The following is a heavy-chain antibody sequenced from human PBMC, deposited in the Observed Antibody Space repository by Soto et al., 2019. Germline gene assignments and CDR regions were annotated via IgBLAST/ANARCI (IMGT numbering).Heavy chain of an antibody. CDR2: ISYDGSNK. Sequence: WGSLRISCASSGFTFSIYGMHWVRQAPGKGLERVAVISYDGSNKYYADSVKGRFTISRDNSKNTLYLQMNGLRAEDTAVYYCARPNVDTAMQRIYYFDYWGQGTLVTVSS. CDR1: GFTFSIYG. CDR3: ARPNVDTAMQRIYYFDY. J-gene: IGHJ4*02. V-gene: IGHV3-30-3*01. D-gene: IGHD5-18*01.